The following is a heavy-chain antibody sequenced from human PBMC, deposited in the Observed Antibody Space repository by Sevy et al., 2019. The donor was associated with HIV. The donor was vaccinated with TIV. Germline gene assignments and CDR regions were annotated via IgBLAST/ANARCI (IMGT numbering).Heavy chain of an antibody. J-gene: IGHJ3*02. CDR1: GFTFSSYA. Sequence: GGSLRLSCAASGFTFSSYAMNWVRQAPGKGLEWVSTIFGSGGGTYYADSVKGRFTISRDNSKNTLYLQMNSLRAEDTAVYYCAGGRYDSSGSFDAFDIWGQGTMVTVS. CDR2: IFGSGGGT. CDR3: AGGRYDSSGSFDAFDI. V-gene: IGHV3-23*01. D-gene: IGHD3-22*01.